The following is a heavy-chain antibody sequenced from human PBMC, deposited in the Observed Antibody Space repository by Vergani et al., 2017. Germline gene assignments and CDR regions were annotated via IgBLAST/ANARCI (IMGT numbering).Heavy chain of an antibody. J-gene: IGHJ3*02. V-gene: IGHV3-43*02. CDR2: ISGDGGST. CDR1: GFTFDDYA. CDR3: AKDIRSGYYYVCAFDI. Sequence: EVQLVESGGGVVQPGGSLRLSCAASGFTFDDYAMHWVRQAPGKGLEWVSLISGDGGSTYYADSVKGRFTISRDNSKNSLYLQMNSLRTEDTALYYCAKDIRSGYYYVCAFDIWGQGTMVTVSS. D-gene: IGHD3-22*01.